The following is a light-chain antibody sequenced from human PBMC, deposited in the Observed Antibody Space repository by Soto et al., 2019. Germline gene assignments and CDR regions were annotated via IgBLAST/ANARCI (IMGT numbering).Light chain of an antibody. J-gene: IGLJ1*01. CDR1: SSNIGRNY. Sequence: QSVLTQPPSASGTPGQRVTISCSGRSSNIGRNYVYWYQQVPGTAPKLLIQRNSQRPSGVPDRFSGSNYGTSASLAISGLRSEAEADYYCAAWDDSLSGYVFGTGTKLTVL. V-gene: IGLV1-47*01. CDR2: RNS. CDR3: AAWDDSLSGYV.